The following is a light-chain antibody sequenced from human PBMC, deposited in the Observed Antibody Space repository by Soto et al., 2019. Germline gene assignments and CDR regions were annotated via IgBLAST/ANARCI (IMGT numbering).Light chain of an antibody. CDR3: FSYTSSGTYV. V-gene: IGLV2-14*01. Sequence: QSVLTPPASVSGSPGQSITISCTGTSSDVGNYKYVSWYQQHPGKAPKLMIYEVSNRPSGVSNRFSGSKSGYTASLTISRLQAEDETDYYCFSYTSSGTYVFGTGTKVTVL. CDR2: EVS. CDR1: SSDVGNYKY. J-gene: IGLJ1*01.